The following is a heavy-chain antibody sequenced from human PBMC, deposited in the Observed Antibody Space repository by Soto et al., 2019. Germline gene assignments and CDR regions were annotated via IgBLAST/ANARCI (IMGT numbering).Heavy chain of an antibody. V-gene: IGHV4-31*03. CDR2: IYYSGST. CDR1: GGSISSGAYY. Sequence: QVQLQESGPGLVKPSQTLSLTCTVSGGSISSGAYYWSWIRQPPGKGLEWIGYIYYSGSTYYNPSLKNRVTISVDTSKNQFSLKLSSVTAADTAVYYCARWWSGSRQGFDPWGQGTLVTVSS. J-gene: IGHJ5*02. CDR3: ARWWSGSRQGFDP. D-gene: IGHD3-3*01.